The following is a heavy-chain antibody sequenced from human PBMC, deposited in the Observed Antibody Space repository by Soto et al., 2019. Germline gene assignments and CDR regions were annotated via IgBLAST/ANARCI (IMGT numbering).Heavy chain of an antibody. J-gene: IGHJ3*02. V-gene: IGHV3-23*01. CDR3: ARDYYDSSGYFDAFDS. CDR1: GFTFSSYA. D-gene: IGHD3-22*01. CDR2: ISASGGST. Sequence: GGSLRLSCAASGFTFSSYAMSWVRQAPGKGLEWVSSISASGGSTYYADSVKGRFTISRDNSKNTLYLQMNSLRAEDTAVYYCARDYYDSSGYFDAFDSWGQGTRVTVSS.